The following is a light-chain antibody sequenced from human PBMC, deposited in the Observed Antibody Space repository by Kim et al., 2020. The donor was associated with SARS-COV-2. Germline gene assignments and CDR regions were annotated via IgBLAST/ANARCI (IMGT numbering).Light chain of an antibody. CDR3: QVWDSSTYV. CDR1: NIGSKN. V-gene: IGLV3-9*01. CDR2: RDS. J-gene: IGLJ1*01. Sequence: SVALGKTARITCRGNNIGSKNVLWYQQKPGQAPVLVIYRDSNRPSGIPERFSGSNSGNTATLTISRAQAGDEADYYCQVWDSSTYVFGTGTKVTVL.